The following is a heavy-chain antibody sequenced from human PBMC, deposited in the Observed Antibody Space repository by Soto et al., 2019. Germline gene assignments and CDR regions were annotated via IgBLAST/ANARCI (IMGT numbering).Heavy chain of an antibody. CDR3: AREGIAGAGTTDATYYFDY. Sequence: QVQLVESGGGVVQPGRSLRLSCAASGFTFSSYGMHWVRQAPGKGLEWVAVIWYDGSNKYYADSVKGRFTISRDNSKNTLYLQMNSLRAEDTAVYYCAREGIAGAGTTDATYYFDYWGQGTLVTVSS. V-gene: IGHV3-33*01. CDR1: GFTFSSYG. CDR2: IWYDGSNK. J-gene: IGHJ4*02. D-gene: IGHD6-19*01.